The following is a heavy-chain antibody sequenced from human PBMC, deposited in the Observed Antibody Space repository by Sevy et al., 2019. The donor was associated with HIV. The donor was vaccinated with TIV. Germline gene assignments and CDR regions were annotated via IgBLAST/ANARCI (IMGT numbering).Heavy chain of an antibody. J-gene: IGHJ4*02. D-gene: IGHD2-2*01. Sequence: SETLSLTCTVSGDSVSSGSSCWSWIRQSPGRGLEWIGYMYYSGGTNYNPSLKSRVTLSVDTSKKQFSLKLSSVTAAYTAVYYCATNSSTSALDSWGQGTLVTVSS. V-gene: IGHV4-61*01. CDR3: ATNSSTSALDS. CDR2: MYYSGGT. CDR1: GDSVSSGSSC.